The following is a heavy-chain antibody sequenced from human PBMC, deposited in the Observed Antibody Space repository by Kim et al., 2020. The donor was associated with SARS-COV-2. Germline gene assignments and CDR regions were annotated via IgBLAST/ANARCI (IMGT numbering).Heavy chain of an antibody. J-gene: IGHJ6*02. V-gene: IGHV4-34*01. CDR3: ARGPARYYGSGGYYNTPYYYYGMDV. D-gene: IGHD3-10*01. CDR2: INHSGST. CDR1: GGSFSGYY. Sequence: SETLSLTCAVYGGSFSGYYWSWIRQPPGKGLEWIGEINHSGSTNYNPSLKSRVTISVDTSKNQFSLKLSSVTAADTAVYYCARGPARYYGSGGYYNTPYYYYGMDVWGQGTTVTVSS.